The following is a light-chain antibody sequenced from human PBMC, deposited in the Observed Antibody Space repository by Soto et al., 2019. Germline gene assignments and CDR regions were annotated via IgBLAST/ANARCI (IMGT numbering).Light chain of an antibody. Sequence: DIVLTQSPGTLSLSPGERATLSCRASQSISSNLAWYQQKPGQTPRLLIFGAYTRASGIPGRFSGSGSGTEFTLTISSLQSEDFAVYYCQQYDDWPSFGQGTKVDIK. CDR1: QSISSN. CDR2: GAY. J-gene: IGKJ1*01. CDR3: QQYDDWPS. V-gene: IGKV3-15*01.